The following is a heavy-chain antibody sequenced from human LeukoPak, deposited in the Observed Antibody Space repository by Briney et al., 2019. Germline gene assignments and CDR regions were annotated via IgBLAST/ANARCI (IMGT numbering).Heavy chain of an antibody. D-gene: IGHD1-14*01. J-gene: IGHJ4*02. CDR3: AKDPPDPGPDN. CDR2: MSGSGGST. Sequence: GGSLRLACAASAFTFSSYAMSWVRQGPGKGLESVLAMSGSGGSTYYAESVKGRFTIARDNSKNTLYLQRNSPRADDTAVYYCAKDPPDPGPDNWGQGTLVTASS. V-gene: IGHV3-23*01. CDR1: AFTFSSYA.